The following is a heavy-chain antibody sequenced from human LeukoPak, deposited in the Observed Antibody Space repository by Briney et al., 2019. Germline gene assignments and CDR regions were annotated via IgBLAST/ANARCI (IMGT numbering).Heavy chain of an antibody. V-gene: IGHV3-43*01. CDR1: GFTFDDYT. J-gene: IGHJ5*02. CDR2: ITWDGGST. CDR3: ARAGTRGFDP. D-gene: IGHD3-10*01. Sequence: GGSLRLSCAASGFTFDDYTMHWVRQAPGKGLEWVSLITWDGGSTYYADSVKGRFTISRDNSKNTLYLQMNSLRAEDTAVYYCARAGTRGFDPWGQGTLVTVSS.